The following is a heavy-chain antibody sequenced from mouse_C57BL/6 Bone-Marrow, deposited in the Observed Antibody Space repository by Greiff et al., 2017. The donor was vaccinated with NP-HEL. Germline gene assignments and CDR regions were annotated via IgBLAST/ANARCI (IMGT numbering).Heavy chain of an antibody. V-gene: IGHV1-61*01. D-gene: IGHD1-1*02. CDR3: ARVLVYWYFDV. CDR2: IYPSDSET. CDR1: GYTFTSYW. Sequence: QVQLQQPGAELVRPGSSVKLSCKASGYTFTSYWMDWVKQRPGQGLEWIGNIYPSDSETHYNQKFKDKATLTIDKSSSTASMQLSSLTSEDSAVYYCARVLVYWYFDVWGTGTTVTVSS. J-gene: IGHJ1*03.